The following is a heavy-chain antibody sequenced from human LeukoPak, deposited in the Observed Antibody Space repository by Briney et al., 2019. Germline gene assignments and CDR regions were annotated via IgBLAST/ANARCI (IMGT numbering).Heavy chain of an antibody. Sequence: PSETLSLTCTVSGGSISGYYWTWIRQPAGKGLEWIGRVSDSGRAYYNPSLESRVPISLDTSNSQFSLKVTSVTAADTAVYYCARGRDLTPLAAYYSFVNWGQGTLVSVSS. D-gene: IGHD2-15*01. J-gene: IGHJ4*02. CDR3: ARGRDLTPLAAYYSFVN. V-gene: IGHV4-4*07. CDR1: GGSISGYY. CDR2: VSDSGRA.